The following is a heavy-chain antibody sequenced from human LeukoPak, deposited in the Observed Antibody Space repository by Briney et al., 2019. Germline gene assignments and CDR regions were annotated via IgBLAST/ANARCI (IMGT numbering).Heavy chain of an antibody. CDR1: GFTFTNYW. CDR2: VSGSGAT. V-gene: IGHV3-23*01. Sequence: PGGSLRLSCAASGFTFTNYWMHWVRQAPGMGLVWVSAVSGSGATYYADSVKGRFTISKDNSKNTLYLQMNSLRVEDTAVYYCAKEVVPAAPSFDPWGQGTLVTVSS. J-gene: IGHJ5*02. D-gene: IGHD2-2*01. CDR3: AKEVVPAAPSFDP.